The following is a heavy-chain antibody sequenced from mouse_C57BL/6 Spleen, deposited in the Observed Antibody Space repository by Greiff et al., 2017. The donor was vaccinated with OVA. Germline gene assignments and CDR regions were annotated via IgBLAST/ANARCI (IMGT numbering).Heavy chain of an antibody. J-gene: IGHJ2*01. V-gene: IGHV1-4*01. CDR3: AREGTGVFDY. CDR2: INPSSGYT. CDR1: GYTFTSYT. Sequence: QVQLKQSGAELARPGASVKMSCKASGYTFTSYTMHWVKQRPGQGLEWIGYINPSSGYTKYNQKFKDKATLTADKSSSTAYMQLSSLTSEDSAVYYCAREGTGVFDYWGQGTTLTVSS. D-gene: IGHD3-1*01.